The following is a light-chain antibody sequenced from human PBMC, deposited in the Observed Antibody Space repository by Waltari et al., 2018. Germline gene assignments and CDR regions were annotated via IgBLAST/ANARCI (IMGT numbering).Light chain of an antibody. J-gene: IGKJ4*01. CDR2: WAS. CDR3: QQYYSSPLT. CDR1: QTIFFSSNNKNY. Sequence: DIVMTQSPDSLAVSLGERATINCKSSQTIFFSSNNKNYLGWYQQKPGRPPKLLIYWASTRESGVPDRFSGGASGTDFTLTISSLQAEDVAVYYCQQYYSSPLTFGGGTKVEIK. V-gene: IGKV4-1*01.